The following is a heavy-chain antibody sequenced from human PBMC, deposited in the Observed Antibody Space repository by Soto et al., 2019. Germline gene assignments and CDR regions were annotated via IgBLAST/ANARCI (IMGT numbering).Heavy chain of an antibody. J-gene: IGHJ4*02. D-gene: IGHD3-16*02. Sequence: QVQLVESGGGVVQPGRSLRLSCAASGFTFSSYAMHWVRQAPGKGLEWVAVISYDGSNKYYADSVKGRFTISRDNSKNTLYMQMNSLKAEDTSLYYCARDPGLTDYVSRSYRFGEFDYWGQGTLVTVSS. CDR2: ISYDGSNK. V-gene: IGHV3-30-3*01. CDR1: GFTFSSYA. CDR3: ARDPGLTDYVSRSYRFGEFDY.